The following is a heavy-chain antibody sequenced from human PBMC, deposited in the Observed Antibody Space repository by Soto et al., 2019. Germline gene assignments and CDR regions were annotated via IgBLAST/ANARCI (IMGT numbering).Heavy chain of an antibody. CDR3: ARNEYTYDPYYFYY. J-gene: IGHJ4*02. V-gene: IGHV4-39*01. D-gene: IGHD3-16*01. CDR1: GESISRSSYF. CDR2: IYSSGGT. Sequence: PSETLSLTCTVSGESISRSSYFWGWIRQSPGKGLEWIGNIYSSGGTSYNPSLRSRVTISVDSPKNQFSLKLNSVIAADTAVYYCARNEYTYDPYYFYYWGQGTPVTVSS.